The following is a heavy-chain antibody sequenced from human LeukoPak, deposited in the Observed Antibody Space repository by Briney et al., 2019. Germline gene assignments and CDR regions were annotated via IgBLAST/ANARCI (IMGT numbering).Heavy chain of an antibody. V-gene: IGHV1-69*04. CDR3: ARDLYGSGSYYKPLGYYGMDV. CDR1: GRTFSSYA. CDR2: IIPILGIA. D-gene: IGHD3-10*01. Sequence: SVKVSCKASGRTFSSYAISWVRQAPGRGLEWMGRIIPILGIANYAQKFQGRVTITADKSTSTAYMELSSLRSEDTAVYYCARDLYGSGSYYKPLGYYGMDVWGQGTTVTVSS. J-gene: IGHJ6*02.